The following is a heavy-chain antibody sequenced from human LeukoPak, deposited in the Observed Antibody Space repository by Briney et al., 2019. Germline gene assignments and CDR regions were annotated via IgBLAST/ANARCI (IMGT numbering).Heavy chain of an antibody. J-gene: IGHJ4*02. CDR3: ARDSGATNCGGACYSPHDY. CDR1: GFTFSDYY. D-gene: IGHD2-21*02. CDR2: ISGSSSAI. Sequence: PGGSLRLSCAASGFTFSDYYMSWVRQTPGKGLEWVSYISGSSSAIYYADSVKGRFTVSRDNAKNSLYLQMNSLRDEDTAVYYCARDSGATNCGGACYSPHDYWGQGTLVTVSS. V-gene: IGHV3-11*04.